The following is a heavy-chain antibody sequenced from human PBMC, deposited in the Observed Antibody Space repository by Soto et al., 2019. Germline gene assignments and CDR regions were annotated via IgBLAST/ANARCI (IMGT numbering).Heavy chain of an antibody. J-gene: IGHJ4*02. CDR1: GGSISSSSYY. CDR3: ARGTVTTRKFDY. D-gene: IGHD4-17*01. V-gene: IGHV4-39*01. CDR2: IYYSGST. Sequence: QLQLQESGPGLVKPSETLSLTCTVSGGSISSSSYYWGWIRQPPGKGLEWIGSIYYSGSTYYNPSLKSRVTISVDTSKNQFSLKLSSVTAADTAVYYCARGTVTTRKFDYWGQGTLVTVSS.